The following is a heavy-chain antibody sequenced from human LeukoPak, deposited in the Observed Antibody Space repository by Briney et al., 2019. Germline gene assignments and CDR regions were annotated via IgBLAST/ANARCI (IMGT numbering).Heavy chain of an antibody. CDR1: GFTFSSYG. D-gene: IGHD3-22*01. CDR2: ISYDGSNK. J-gene: IGHJ4*02. CDR3: ASMYYYDSSGYYTYYFDY. V-gene: IGHV3-30*03. Sequence: GRSLRLSCAASGFTFSSYGMHWVRQAPGKGLEWVAVISYDGSNKYYADSVKGRFTISRDNSKNTLYLQMNSLRAEDTAVYYCASMYYYDSSGYYTYYFDYWGQGTLVTVSS.